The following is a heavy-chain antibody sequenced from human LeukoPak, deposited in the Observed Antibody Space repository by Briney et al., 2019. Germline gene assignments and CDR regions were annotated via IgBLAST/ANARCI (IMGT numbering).Heavy chain of an antibody. CDR2: IIPILGIA. V-gene: IGHV1-69*04. CDR3: ARGYCSGGSCYPDD. J-gene: IGHJ4*02. D-gene: IGHD2-15*01. CDR1: GGTFSSYA. Sequence: SVKVSCKASGGTFSSYAISWVRQAPGQGLEWMGRIIPILGIANYAQKFQGRVTITADKSTSTAYMELSSLRSEDTAVYYCARGYCSGGSCYPDDWGQGTLVTVSS.